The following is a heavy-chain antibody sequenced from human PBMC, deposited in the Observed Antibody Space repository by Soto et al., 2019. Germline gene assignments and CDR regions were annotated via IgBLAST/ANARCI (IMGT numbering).Heavy chain of an antibody. J-gene: IGHJ4*02. CDR1: GDSISTSYNG. CDR3: ATASDDSWSGYRLFEF. Sequence: PSESLSLTCSVSGDSISTSYNGWGWIRQPPLKGLEWIGYIHYTGSTYHNPSLKSRVTMSIDRSKNQFSLRLKSVAAPDTAVYFCATASDDSWSGYRLFEFWGPGTVFSVSS. D-gene: IGHD3-3*01. CDR2: IHYTGST. V-gene: IGHV4-30-4*01.